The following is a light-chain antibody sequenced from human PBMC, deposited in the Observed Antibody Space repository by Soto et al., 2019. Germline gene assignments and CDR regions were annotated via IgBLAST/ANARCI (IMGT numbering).Light chain of an antibody. CDR3: LFSHSGVVL. Sequence: QAVVTQEPSLTVSPGGTVTLTCGSSTGAVTSGHYPYWFPQKPGQAPRTLIYDTSNKHSWTPARFSGSLLGGKAALTLSGAQPEDEAEYYCLFSHSGVVLFGGGTKLTVL. V-gene: IGLV7-46*01. CDR2: DTS. J-gene: IGLJ2*01. CDR1: TGAVTSGHY.